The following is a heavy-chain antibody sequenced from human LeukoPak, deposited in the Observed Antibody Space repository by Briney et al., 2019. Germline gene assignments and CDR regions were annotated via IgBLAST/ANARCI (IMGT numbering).Heavy chain of an antibody. J-gene: IGHJ4*02. CDR1: GGTFNSYA. Sequence: ASVKVSCKASGGTFNSYAISWVRQAPGQGLEWMGGIIPIFGTANYAQKFQGRVTITADESTSTAYMELSSLRSEDTAVYYCASRGYSYGRQGYFDYWGQGTLVTVSS. CDR3: ASRGYSYGRQGYFDY. V-gene: IGHV1-69*13. D-gene: IGHD5-18*01. CDR2: IIPIFGTA.